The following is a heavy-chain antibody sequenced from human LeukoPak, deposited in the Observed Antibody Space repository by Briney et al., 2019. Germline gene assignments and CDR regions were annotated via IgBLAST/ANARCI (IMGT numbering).Heavy chain of an antibody. CDR3: ARDGFLFTVTQFDY. Sequence: ASVKVSCKASGYTFTSYGISWVRQAPGQGLEWMGWISAYNGNTNYAQKLQGRVTMTTDRSTSTAYMELRSLRSDDTAVYYCARDGFLFTVTQFDYWGQGTLVTVSS. CDR1: GYTFTSYG. CDR2: ISAYNGNT. D-gene: IGHD4-11*01. V-gene: IGHV1-18*01. J-gene: IGHJ4*02.